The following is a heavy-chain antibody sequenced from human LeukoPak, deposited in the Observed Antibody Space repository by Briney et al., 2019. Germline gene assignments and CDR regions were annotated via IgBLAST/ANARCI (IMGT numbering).Heavy chain of an antibody. CDR2: INWNGGST. CDR1: GFRFDDYG. D-gene: IGHD3-10*01. V-gene: IGHV3-20*04. Sequence: GGSLRLSCAASGFRFDDYGMSWVRQAPGKGLEWVSGINWNGGSTTYADSVKGRFTIARDTAKNTVYVQMNSVRPEDTAVYYCAKSSITMVDWDWFDRWGQGTLVTVSS. J-gene: IGHJ5*02. CDR3: AKSSITMVDWDWFDR.